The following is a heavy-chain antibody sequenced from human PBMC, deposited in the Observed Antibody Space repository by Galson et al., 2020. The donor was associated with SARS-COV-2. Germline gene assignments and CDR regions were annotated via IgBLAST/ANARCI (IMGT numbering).Heavy chain of an antibody. CDR1: GYSISSGYY. D-gene: IGHD6-19*01. J-gene: IGHJ4*02. CDR3: ARLGGKAVAGLY. CDR2: IYHSGST. Sequence: SETLSLTCAVSGYSISSGYYWGWIRQPPGKGLEWIGSIYHSGSTYYNPSLKSRVTISVDTSKNQFSLKLSSVTAADTAVYYCARLGGKAVAGLYWGQGTLVTVSS. V-gene: IGHV4-38-2*01.